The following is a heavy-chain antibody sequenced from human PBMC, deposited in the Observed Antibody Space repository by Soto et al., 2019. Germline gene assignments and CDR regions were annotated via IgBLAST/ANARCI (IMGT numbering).Heavy chain of an antibody. J-gene: IGHJ4*02. Sequence: GSLRLSCAASGFTFSTYAMDWVRQAPGKGLEWVSAIGTNGDTYYADAVKGRFTISRDNSKNTLYLQMNSLRAEDTAVYYCARDQGIAAAGTGFDYWGQGTLVTVSS. V-gene: IGHV3-23*01. CDR1: GFTFSTYA. CDR3: ARDQGIAAAGTGFDY. D-gene: IGHD6-13*01. CDR2: IGTNGDT.